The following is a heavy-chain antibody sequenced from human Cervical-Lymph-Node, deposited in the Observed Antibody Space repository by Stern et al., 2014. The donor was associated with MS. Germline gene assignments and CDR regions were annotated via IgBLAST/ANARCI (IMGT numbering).Heavy chain of an antibody. Sequence: VQLVESGGGLVKPGGSLRLSCVASGFTFSDLYVNWIRQATGKGLEWVSSSSSTGNTIYYADSVKGRFTISRDNAENLFYLQINSLRGDDTAIYYCERSAHYNYYYAMDVWGPGTTVTVSS. D-gene: IGHD6-6*01. CDR3: ERSAHYNYYYAMDV. CDR1: GFTFSDLY. V-gene: IGHV3-11*01. J-gene: IGHJ6*02. CDR2: SSSTGNTI.